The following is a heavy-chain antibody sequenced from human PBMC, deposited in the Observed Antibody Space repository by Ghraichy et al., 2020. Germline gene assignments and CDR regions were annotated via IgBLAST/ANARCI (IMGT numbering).Heavy chain of an antibody. J-gene: IGHJ5*02. V-gene: IGHV3-13*01. D-gene: IGHD3-3*01. CDR2: IGTAGDT. Sequence: GESLNISCAASGFTFSSYDMHWVRQATGKGLEWVSAIGTAGDTYYPGSVKGRFTISRENAKNSLYLQMNSLRAGDTAVYYCARGSYYDFWSGSATEVWFDPWGQGTLVTVSS. CDR1: GFTFSSYD. CDR3: ARGSYYDFWSGSATEVWFDP.